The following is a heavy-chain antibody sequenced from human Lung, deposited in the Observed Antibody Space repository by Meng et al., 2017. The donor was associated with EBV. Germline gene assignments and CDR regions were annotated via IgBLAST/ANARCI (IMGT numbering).Heavy chain of an antibody. V-gene: IGHV4-31*03. CDR2: IYYSGST. CDR1: GGSISSGGHY. Sequence: QLQLQESGPGLVKPSETLSLTCTVSGGSISSGGHYWSWIRQHPEKGLEWIGYIYYSGSTYYKPSLKSRVTIFEDTSKNQFSLELRSVTAADTAVYNCARYTIGTMADYWGQGTLVTVSS. D-gene: IGHD2-8*01. CDR3: ARYTIGTMADY. J-gene: IGHJ4*02.